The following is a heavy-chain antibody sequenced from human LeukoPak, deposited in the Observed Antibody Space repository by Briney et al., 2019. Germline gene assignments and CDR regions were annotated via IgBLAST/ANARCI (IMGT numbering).Heavy chain of an antibody. CDR1: GFTFSSYA. CDR2: IVTRHGCP. D-gene: IGHD2-15*01. J-gene: IGHJ4*02. V-gene: IGHV3-23*01. CDR3: ARYVVGASTYYFDY. Sequence: GGSLRLSCAASGFTFSSYAMSWVRQAPGKGLEWVSTIVTRHGCPYYPVSVKGRFTISRDNSKNTFYLQVNSLRADDTAVYFCARYVVGASTYYFDYWGQGTLVTVSS.